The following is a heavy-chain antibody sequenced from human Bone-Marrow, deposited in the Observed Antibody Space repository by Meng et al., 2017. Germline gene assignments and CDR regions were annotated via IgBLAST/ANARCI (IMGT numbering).Heavy chain of an antibody. D-gene: IGHD1-26*01. CDR1: GLPFSSLA. Sequence: GHPVASGVRVVRPGGSLRPACPASGLPFSSLAMSWVRQAPGKGLGWLSGITGSGGSTYYADSVKGRFTISRDNSKNTLYLQMNSLRAEDTAIYYCGKQYSGSYEYWGQGTLVTVSS. CDR2: ITGSGGST. CDR3: GKQYSGSYEY. J-gene: IGHJ4*02. V-gene: IGHV3-23*04.